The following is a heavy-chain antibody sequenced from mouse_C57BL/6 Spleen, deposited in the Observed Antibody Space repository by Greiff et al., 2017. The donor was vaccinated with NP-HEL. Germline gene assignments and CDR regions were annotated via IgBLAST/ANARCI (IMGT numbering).Heavy chain of an antibody. J-gene: IGHJ3*01. V-gene: IGHV5-9-1*02. D-gene: IGHD1-1*01. CDR1: GFTFSSYA. Sequence: EVKVVESGEGLVKPGGSLKLSCAASGFTFSSYAMSWVRQTPEKRLEWVAYISSGGDYIYYADTVKGRFTISRDNARNTLYLQMSSLKSEDTAMYYWTRGGITTVVATDWFAYWGQGTLVTVSA. CDR2: ISSGGDYI. CDR3: TRGGITTVVATDWFAY.